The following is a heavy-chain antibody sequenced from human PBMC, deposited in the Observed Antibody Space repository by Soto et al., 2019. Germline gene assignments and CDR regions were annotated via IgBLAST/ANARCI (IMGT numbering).Heavy chain of an antibody. Sequence: TSETLSLTCTVSGGSLSSGDYYWSWVRQPPGKGLGWIGSIYYSGTTSYNPSLKSRITMSVDTSKNQFSLKLSSVTAADTAVYYCARGGYYYYYGMDVWGQGTTVTVSS. J-gene: IGHJ6*02. CDR2: IYYSGTT. CDR3: ARGGYYYYYGMDV. V-gene: IGHV4-30-4*01. CDR1: GGSLSSGDYY.